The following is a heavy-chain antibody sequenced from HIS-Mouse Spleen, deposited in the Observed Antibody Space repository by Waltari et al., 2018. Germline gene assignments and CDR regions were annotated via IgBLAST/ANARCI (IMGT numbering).Heavy chain of an antibody. Sequence: QVQLQQWGAGLLKPSETLSLTCAVYGGSFSGYYWSWIRQPPGKGLEWLGEINHSGSTNSNPSLKSRVTISVDTSKNQFSLKLSSVTAADTGVYYGAGRGGYCSSTSCYAFDYWGQGTLVTVSS. D-gene: IGHD2-2*01. J-gene: IGHJ4*02. CDR1: GGSFSGYY. V-gene: IGHV4-34*01. CDR2: INHSGST. CDR3: AGRGGYCSSTSCYAFDY.